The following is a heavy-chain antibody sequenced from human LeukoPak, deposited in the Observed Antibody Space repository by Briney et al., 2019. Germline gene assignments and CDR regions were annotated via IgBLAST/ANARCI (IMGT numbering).Heavy chain of an antibody. V-gene: IGHV4-61*02. CDR1: GDSISRGRYY. CDR3: ARSFSGKFHFES. CDR2: IYASGKT. D-gene: IGHD1-26*01. Sequence: SETLSLTCTVSGDSISRGRYYWSWVRQPAGKELEWIGRIYASGKTDYNPYTPSLKSRVATSLDTSKNQVSLYLTSVTAADTAMYFCARSFSGKFHFESWGQGTLVTVSS. J-gene: IGHJ4*02.